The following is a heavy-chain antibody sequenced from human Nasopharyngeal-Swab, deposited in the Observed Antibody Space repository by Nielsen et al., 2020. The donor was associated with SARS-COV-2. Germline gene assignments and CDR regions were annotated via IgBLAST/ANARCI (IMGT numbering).Heavy chain of an antibody. CDR3: ARLAAAGFDY. CDR1: GYSLTRHW. D-gene: IGHD6-13*01. CDR2: LYPCESYT. V-gene: IGHV5-51*01. J-gene: IGHJ4*02. Sequence: GEAPKIPRKGLGYSLTRHWLGWVRQMPGKGLEWMGILYPCESYTRYSPSFQGQVTISADKSISTTYLPWSSLKASDTAMYYCARLAAAGFDYWGQGTLVTVSS.